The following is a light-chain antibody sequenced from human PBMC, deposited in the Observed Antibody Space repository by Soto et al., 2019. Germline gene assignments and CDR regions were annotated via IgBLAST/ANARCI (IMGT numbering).Light chain of an antibody. CDR3: QQTYSNPRT. Sequence: DDHISQSPSSLSATVGDRVTITFRASQSIRTYLNWYQQKPGKAPKFLIYAASTLQSGVPSRFSGSGSGTDFTLTISSLQPEDFATYYCQQTYSNPRTFGQGTKVDIK. V-gene: IGKV1-39*01. CDR1: QSIRTY. CDR2: AAS. J-gene: IGKJ1*01.